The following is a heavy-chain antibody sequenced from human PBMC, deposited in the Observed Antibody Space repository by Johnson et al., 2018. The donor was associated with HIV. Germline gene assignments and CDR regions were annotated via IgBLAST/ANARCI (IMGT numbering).Heavy chain of an antibody. CDR2: MSYDGSNK. D-gene: IGHD6-13*01. CDR1: GFTFSDYY. V-gene: IGHV3-30*03. Sequence: QVQLVESGGGLVKPGGSLRLSCPASGFTFSDYYMNWVRQAPGKGLEWVALMSYDGSNKFYADSLKGRFTVSRDISKNTLYLQINGLSAEDTAVYYCARDRRVAAITYAFDFWGQGTMVTVSS. J-gene: IGHJ3*01. CDR3: ARDRRVAAITYAFDF.